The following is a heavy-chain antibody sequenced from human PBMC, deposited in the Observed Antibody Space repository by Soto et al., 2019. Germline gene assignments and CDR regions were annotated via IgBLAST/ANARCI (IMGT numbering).Heavy chain of an antibody. CDR3: VKDYYYDSSGHT. Sequence: LRLASSASGFTFSSYSMHWVRQAPGKGLEYVSAISSNGGSTYYADSVKGRFTISRDNAKNTLYLQMSSLRAVYSAVYCCVKDYYYDSSGHTWGHGTLVTVSS. J-gene: IGHJ4*01. V-gene: IGHV3-64D*06. CDR1: GFTFSSYS. CDR2: ISSNGGST. D-gene: IGHD3-22*01.